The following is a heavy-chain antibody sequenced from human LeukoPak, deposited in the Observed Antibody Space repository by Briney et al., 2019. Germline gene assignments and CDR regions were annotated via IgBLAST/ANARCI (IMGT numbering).Heavy chain of an antibody. CDR2: IYSGGST. CDR3: AREDYDSSGYRSD. J-gene: IGHJ4*02. CDR1: GFTVSSNY. D-gene: IGHD3-22*01. V-gene: IGHV3-53*01. Sequence: GGSLRLSCAASGFTVSSNYMSWVRRAPGKGLEWVSVIYSGGSTYYADSVKGRFTISRDNSKNTLYLQMNSLRAEDTAVYYCAREDYDSSGYRSDWGQGTLVTVSS.